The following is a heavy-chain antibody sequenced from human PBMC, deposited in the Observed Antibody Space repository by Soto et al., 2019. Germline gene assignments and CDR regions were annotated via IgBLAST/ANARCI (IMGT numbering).Heavy chain of an antibody. J-gene: IGHJ6*02. CDR3: GRGPSPRAPAGGTPYYYAMDV. D-gene: IGHD6-13*01. CDR2: MNPINGAT. V-gene: IGHV1-8*02. CDR1: GYDFTAYD. Sequence: QVQLVQSGAEVKQSGASVKVSCKASGYDFTAYDINWVRQASGQGLEWMGWMNPINGATGSARRFQGRVSTTSNTATGTAYLELTSLRSDDTAVYYCGRGPSPRAPAGGTPYYYAMDVWGQGTTVTVSS.